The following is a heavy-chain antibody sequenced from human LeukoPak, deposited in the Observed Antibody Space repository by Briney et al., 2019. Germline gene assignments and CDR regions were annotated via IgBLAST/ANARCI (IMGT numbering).Heavy chain of an antibody. J-gene: IGHJ4*02. CDR3: ARTATRKIDYYDSSGYLDY. CDR1: GFTFSSYA. V-gene: IGHV3-23*01. Sequence: GGSLRLSCAASGFTFSSYAMSWVRQAPGKGLEWVSAISGSGGSTYYADSVKGRFTISRDNSKNTLYLQMNSLTAEDTAVYYFARTATRKIDYYDSSGYLDYWGQGTLVTVSS. CDR2: ISGSGGST. D-gene: IGHD3-22*01.